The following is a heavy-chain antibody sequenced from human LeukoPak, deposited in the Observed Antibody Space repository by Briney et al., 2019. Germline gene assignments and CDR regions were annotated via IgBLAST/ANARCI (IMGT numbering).Heavy chain of an antibody. V-gene: IGHV3-11*01. CDR2: ISSGGDIM. Sequence: GGSLRLSCAASGLRFSDYYVSWIRQAPGRGLQWVSYISSGGDIMHYADSVKGRFTSSRDNAKNSGYLEMNSLGAEDTAVYYCATNLIGAGEYFQQWGQGTLITVSS. CDR3: ATNLIGAGEYFQQ. CDR1: GLRFSDYY. D-gene: IGHD2/OR15-2a*01. J-gene: IGHJ1*01.